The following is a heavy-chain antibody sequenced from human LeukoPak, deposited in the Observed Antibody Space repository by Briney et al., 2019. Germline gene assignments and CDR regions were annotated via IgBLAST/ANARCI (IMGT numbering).Heavy chain of an antibody. V-gene: IGHV4-59*10. CDR3: ARASDYYDSSGYSYYYMDV. CDR1: GGSFRGYY. J-gene: IGHJ6*03. Sequence: SETLSLTCAVYGGSFRGYYWSWIRQPAGKGLEWIGRIYTSGSTNYNPSLKSRVTISVDKSKNQFSLKLSSVTAADTAVYYCARASDYYDSSGYSYYYMDVWGKGTTVTVSS. CDR2: IYTSGST. D-gene: IGHD3-22*01.